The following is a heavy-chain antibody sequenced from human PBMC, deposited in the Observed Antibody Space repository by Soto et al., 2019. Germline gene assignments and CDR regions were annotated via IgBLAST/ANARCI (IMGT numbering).Heavy chain of an antibody. Sequence: PSETLSLTCTVSGGSISSGDNYWSWIRQHPGKGLEWIGYIYYSGSTYYNPSLRRRVTISVDTSKNQFSLKLSSVTAADSAVYYCARVRAGAPYYYHSTGFDHWGQGSLVTVSS. CDR2: IYYSGST. CDR1: GGSISSGDNY. CDR3: ARVRAGAPYYYHSTGFDH. D-gene: IGHD3-22*01. V-gene: IGHV4-31*03. J-gene: IGHJ4*02.